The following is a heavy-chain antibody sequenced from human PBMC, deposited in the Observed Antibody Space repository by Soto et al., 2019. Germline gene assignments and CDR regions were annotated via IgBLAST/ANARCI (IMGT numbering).Heavy chain of an antibody. CDR3: ARGSKYYDFWSGYVTFDP. J-gene: IGHJ5*02. CDR2: INHSGST. Sequence: SETLSLTCAVYGGSCSGYDWSWIRQPPGKGLEWIGEINHSGSTNYNPSLKSRVTISVDTSKNQFSLKLSSVTAADTAVYYCARGSKYYDFWSGYVTFDPWGRGTLVTVSS. CDR1: GGSCSGYD. D-gene: IGHD3-3*01. V-gene: IGHV4-34*01.